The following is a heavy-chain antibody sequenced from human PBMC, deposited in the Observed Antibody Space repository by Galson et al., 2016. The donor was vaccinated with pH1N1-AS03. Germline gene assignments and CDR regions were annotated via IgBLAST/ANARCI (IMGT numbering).Heavy chain of an antibody. J-gene: IGHJ4*01. CDR2: IRRKGFGRTT. D-gene: IGHD1-20*01. Sequence: LRLSCAVSGIPFGDYAVSWFRQAPGKGLEWVGFIRRKGFGRTTDYAASVKGRFTISRDDSKNIAYLQMSSLKIEDTAVYYCSLEYLEFYFAYWGQGTLVTVSS. CDR1: GIPFGDYA. V-gene: IGHV3-49*03. CDR3: SLEYLEFYFAY.